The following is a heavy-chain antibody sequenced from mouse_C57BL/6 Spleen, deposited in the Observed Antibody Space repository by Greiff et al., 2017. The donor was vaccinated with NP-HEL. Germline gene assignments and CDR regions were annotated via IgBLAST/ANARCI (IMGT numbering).Heavy chain of an antibody. V-gene: IGHV1-82*01. CDR3: ASDSSGYRFAY. J-gene: IGHJ3*01. CDR1: GYAFSSSW. CDR2: IYPGDGDT. Sequence: QVQLQQSGPELVKPGASVKISCKASGYAFSSSWMDWVKQRPGQGLEWIGRIYPGDGDTNYNGKFKGKATLTADKSSSTAYMQLSSLTSEDSAVYFCASDSSGYRFAYWGQGTLVTVSA. D-gene: IGHD3-2*02.